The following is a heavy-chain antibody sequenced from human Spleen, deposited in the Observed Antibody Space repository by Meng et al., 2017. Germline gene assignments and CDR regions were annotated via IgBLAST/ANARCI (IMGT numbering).Heavy chain of an antibody. Sequence: GGSLRLSCAACGFTFSSYEMNWVRQAPGKGLEWVSYISSSGSTIYYADSVKGRFTISRDNAKNSLYLQMNSLRAEDTAVYYCARGFYCSGGSCFPYYYYYYGMDVWGQGTTVTVSS. V-gene: IGHV3-48*03. D-gene: IGHD2-15*01. J-gene: IGHJ6*02. CDR1: GFTFSSYE. CDR3: ARGFYCSGGSCFPYYYYYYGMDV. CDR2: ISSSGSTI.